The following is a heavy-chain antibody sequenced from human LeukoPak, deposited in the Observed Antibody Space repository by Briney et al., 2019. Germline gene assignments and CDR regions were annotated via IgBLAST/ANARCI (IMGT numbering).Heavy chain of an antibody. V-gene: IGHV4-39*01. D-gene: IGHD6-19*01. CDR1: GGSISSTSYY. CDR3: ARLLNSGWQPSYYFDY. CDR2: IYYSGST. J-gene: IGHJ4*02. Sequence: SETLSLTCTVSGGSISSTSYYWGWIRQPPGKGLEWIGSIYYSGSTDYNPTLESRVTISADTSKNQFSLKVSSVTAADTAVYYCARLLNSGWQPSYYFDYWGQGTLVTVSS.